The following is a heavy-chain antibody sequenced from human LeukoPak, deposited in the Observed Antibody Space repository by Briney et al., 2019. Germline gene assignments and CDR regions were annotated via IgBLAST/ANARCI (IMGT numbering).Heavy chain of an antibody. D-gene: IGHD3-9*01. J-gene: IGHJ6*02. CDR3: ARDRSYYDILTGYFSVGKKNSYYYYGMDV. CDR1: GYTFTSYG. V-gene: IGHV1-18*01. Sequence: ASVKVSCKASGYTFTSYGIRWVRQAPGQGLAWMGWISAYNGNTSYAQKLQGRVTMTTDTSTSTAYMELRSLRSDDTAVYYCARDRSYYDILTGYFSVGKKNSYYYYGMDVWGQGTTVTVSS. CDR2: ISAYNGNT.